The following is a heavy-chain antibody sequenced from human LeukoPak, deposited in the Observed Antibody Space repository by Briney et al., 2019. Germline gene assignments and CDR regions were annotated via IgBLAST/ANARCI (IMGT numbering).Heavy chain of an antibody. Sequence: PGGSLSLSCAASGFTFSSYAMSWVRQAPGKALEWVSAISGSGGSTYYADSVKGRFTISRDNSKNTLYLQMNSLRAEDTAVYYCAKAPGYSSYYFDYWGEGTLVTVSS. D-gene: IGHD5-18*01. V-gene: IGHV3-23*01. CDR2: ISGSGGST. CDR3: AKAPGYSSYYFDY. J-gene: IGHJ4*02. CDR1: GFTFSSYA.